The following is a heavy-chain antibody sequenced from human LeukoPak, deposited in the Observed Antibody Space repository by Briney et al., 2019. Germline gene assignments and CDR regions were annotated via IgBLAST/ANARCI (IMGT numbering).Heavy chain of an antibody. D-gene: IGHD3-16*01. CDR3: ARGGEYNNDY. CDR2: ISYDGSNK. V-gene: IGHV3-30-3*01. J-gene: IGHJ4*02. Sequence: GGSLRLSCAASGFTFSSYAMHWVRQAPGKGLEWVAVISYDGSNKYYADSVKGRFTISRDNSKNTLHLQMNSLRAEDTAVYYCARGGEYNNDYWGQGTLVTVSS. CDR1: GFTFSSYA.